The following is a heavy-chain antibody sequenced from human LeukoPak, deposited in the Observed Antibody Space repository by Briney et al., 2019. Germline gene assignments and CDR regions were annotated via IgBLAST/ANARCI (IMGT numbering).Heavy chain of an antibody. J-gene: IGHJ5*02. Sequence: GESLKISCKGSGYSFTSYWIGWVRQMPGKGLEWMGIIYPGDSDTRYSPSFQGQVTISADKSISTAYLQWSSLKASDTAMYYCARRADTAKVVTAISVFNWFDPWGQGTLVTVSS. CDR2: IYPGDSDT. CDR3: ARRADTAKVVTAISVFNWFDP. D-gene: IGHD2-21*02. CDR1: GYSFTSYW. V-gene: IGHV5-51*01.